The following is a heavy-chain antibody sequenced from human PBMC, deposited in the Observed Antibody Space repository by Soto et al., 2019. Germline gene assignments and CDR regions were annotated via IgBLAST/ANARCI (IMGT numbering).Heavy chain of an antibody. D-gene: IGHD3-3*01. J-gene: IGHJ4*02. CDR2: IVISGTP. CDR1: GGTPSISA. V-gene: IGHV1-69*13. CDR3: AGVSYLDFWTGYYPVDY. Sequence: ASVKVSCKASGGTPSISAISWVRQAPGQGLEWMGGIVISGTPKLGQKFQGRVTITADESTNTAYMELSSLRLEDTAVYYCAGVSYLDFWTGYYPVDYWGQGTLVTVSS.